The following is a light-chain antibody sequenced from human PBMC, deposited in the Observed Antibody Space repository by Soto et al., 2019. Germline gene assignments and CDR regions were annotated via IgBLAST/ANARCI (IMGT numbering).Light chain of an antibody. V-gene: IGKV1-5*01. J-gene: IGKJ1*01. CDR2: DAS. CDR1: QSISTW. Sequence: DIQMTQSPSTLSATVGDRVTITCRASQSISTWLAWYQQKPGKAPKLLIYDASSLEVGVPSRFSGSGSRTEFTLTISSLKNDDYATYYCQQYYDFRTFGQGTKVDSK. CDR3: QQYYDFRT.